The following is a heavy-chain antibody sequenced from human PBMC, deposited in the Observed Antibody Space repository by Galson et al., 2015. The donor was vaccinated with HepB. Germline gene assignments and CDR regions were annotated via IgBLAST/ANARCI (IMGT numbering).Heavy chain of an antibody. J-gene: IGHJ4*02. CDR2: INSSSSYI. D-gene: IGHD1-26*01. CDR1: GFTFSSYS. Sequence: SLRLSCAASGFTFSSYSMNWVRQAPGKGLEWVSSINSSSSYIYYADSVKGRFTISRDNAKNSLYLQMNSLRAEDTAVYYCASLISGRGDLPPHWGQGTLVTVSS. CDR3: ASLISGRGDLPPH. V-gene: IGHV3-21*01.